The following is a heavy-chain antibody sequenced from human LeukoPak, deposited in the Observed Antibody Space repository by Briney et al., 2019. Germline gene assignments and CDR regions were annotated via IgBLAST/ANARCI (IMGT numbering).Heavy chain of an antibody. CDR1: GGSVSSGSYY. J-gene: IGHJ2*01. CDR2: IYYSGST. V-gene: IGHV4-61*01. Sequence: SETLSLTCTVSGGSVSSGSYYWSWIRQPPGKRLEWIGYIYYSGSTNYNPSLKSRVTISVDTSKNQFSLNLSSVTAADTAVYYCASITVASEDLNPNWYFDLWGRGTLVTVSS. D-gene: IGHD6-19*01. CDR3: ASITVASEDLNPNWYFDL.